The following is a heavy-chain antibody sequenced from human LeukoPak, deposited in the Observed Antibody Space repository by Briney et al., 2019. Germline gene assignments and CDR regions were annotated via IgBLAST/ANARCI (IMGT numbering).Heavy chain of an antibody. Sequence: PSETLSLTCAVYGGSFSGYYWSWIRQPPGKGLEWIGEINHSGSTNYNPSLKSRVTISVDTSKNQFSPKLSSVTAADTAVYYCARLPDTAMVLAFDLWGRGTLVTVSS. CDR1: GGSFSGYY. D-gene: IGHD5-18*01. CDR2: INHSGST. J-gene: IGHJ2*01. CDR3: ARLPDTAMVLAFDL. V-gene: IGHV4-34*01.